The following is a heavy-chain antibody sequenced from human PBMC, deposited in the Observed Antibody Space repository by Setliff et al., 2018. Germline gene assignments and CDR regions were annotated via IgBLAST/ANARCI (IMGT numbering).Heavy chain of an antibody. CDR2: IYPGDSIT. CDR3: ARHPYYYGSGTYLDNNNRWFDP. J-gene: IGHJ5*02. CDR1: GYSFSTCW. Sequence: SGESLKISCKGSGYSFSTCWIGWVRQMPGKGLEWMGIIYPGDSITRYSPSFQGQVTISVDKSINTAYLQWSSPRASDTAIYYCARHPYYYGSGTYLDNNNRWFDPWGQGTLVTV. V-gene: IGHV5-51*01. D-gene: IGHD3-10*01.